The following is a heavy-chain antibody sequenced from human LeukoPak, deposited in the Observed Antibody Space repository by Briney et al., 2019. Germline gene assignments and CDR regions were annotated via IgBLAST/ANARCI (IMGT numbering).Heavy chain of an antibody. D-gene: IGHD5-18*01. CDR3: ARALGHSYCYSFDY. V-gene: IGHV4-31*03. J-gene: IGHJ4*02. CDR1: GDSINSGGYY. CDR2: IHYSGST. Sequence: PSETLSLTCTVSGDSINSGGYYWNWIRQHPGTGLEWIGFIHYSGSTYYNPSLKSRVSISVDTSKNQFSLKLSSVTAADTAVYYCARALGHSYCYSFDYWGQGTLVTVSS.